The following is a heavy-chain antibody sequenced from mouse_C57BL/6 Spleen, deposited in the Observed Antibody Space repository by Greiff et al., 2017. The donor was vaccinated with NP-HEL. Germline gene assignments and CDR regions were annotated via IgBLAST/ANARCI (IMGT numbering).Heavy chain of an antibody. CDR2: IYPSDSET. V-gene: IGHV1-61*01. CDR3: AKSSHYYSSSWNLFDY. CDR1: GYTFTSYW. J-gene: IGHJ2*01. D-gene: IGHD1-1*01. Sequence: QVQLQQPGAELVRPGSSVKLSCKASGYTFTSYWMDWVKQRPGQGLEWIGNIYPSDSETHYNQKFKDKATLTVDKSSSTAYMQLSSLTSEDSAVYYCAKSSHYYSSSWNLFDYWGQGTTLTVSS.